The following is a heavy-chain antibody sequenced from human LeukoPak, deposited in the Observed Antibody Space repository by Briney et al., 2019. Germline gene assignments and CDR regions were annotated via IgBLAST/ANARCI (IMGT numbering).Heavy chain of an antibody. CDR3: VFNGDYVLGY. V-gene: IGHV3-23*01. CDR1: GFTFSSYA. Sequence: PGGSLRLSCAASGFTFSSYAMSWIRQAPGTGLEWVSAISGSGGSTYYADSVKGRFTISRDNSKNTLYLQMNSLRAEDTAVYYCVFNGDYVLGYWGQGTLVTVSS. CDR2: ISGSGGST. D-gene: IGHD4-17*01. J-gene: IGHJ4*02.